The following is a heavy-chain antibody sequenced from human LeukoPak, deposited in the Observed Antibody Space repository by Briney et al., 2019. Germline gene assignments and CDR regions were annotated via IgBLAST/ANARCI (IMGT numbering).Heavy chain of an antibody. D-gene: IGHD6-19*01. J-gene: IGHJ6*03. CDR3: ARGGSSGWYSTQGRGYYMDV. V-gene: IGHV1-2*06. CDR2: INPNSGGT. Sequence: GASVKVSCKASGYTFTGYYMHWVLQAPGQGLEWMGRINPNSGGTNYAQKFQGRVTMTRDTSISTAYMKLSRLKSDDTAVYYCARGGSSGWYSTQGRGYYMDVWGKGTTVTVSS. CDR1: GYTFTGYY.